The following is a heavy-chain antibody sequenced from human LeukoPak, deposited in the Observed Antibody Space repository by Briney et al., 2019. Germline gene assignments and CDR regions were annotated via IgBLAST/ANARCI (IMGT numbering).Heavy chain of an antibody. CDR2: ISGSDGST. J-gene: IGHJ4*02. Sequence: PGGSLRLSCAASGFTFSSYAMSWDRQAPGKGLEWVSAISGSDGSTYYAESVKGRFTISRDNSKNTLYLQMNSLSAEDTAVYYCEKDLGGSGDYRPYWGQGSVVTVSS. CDR3: EKDLGGSGDYRPY. V-gene: IGHV3-23*01. D-gene: IGHD2-21*02. CDR1: GFTFSSYA.